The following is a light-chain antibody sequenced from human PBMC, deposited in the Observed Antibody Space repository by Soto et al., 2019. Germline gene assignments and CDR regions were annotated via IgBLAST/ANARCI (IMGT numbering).Light chain of an antibody. CDR2: DVS. CDR3: SSYTTSNTRQIV. CDR1: SSDVGGYNY. Sequence: SALTEPASVSGSPGQSFTFPCTGNSSDVGGYNYVSWYQQHPGKAPKFMIYDVSNRPSGVSNRFSGSKSGNTASLTISGLQAEDEADYYCSSYTTSNTRQIVFGTGTKVTVL. J-gene: IGLJ1*01. V-gene: IGLV2-14*03.